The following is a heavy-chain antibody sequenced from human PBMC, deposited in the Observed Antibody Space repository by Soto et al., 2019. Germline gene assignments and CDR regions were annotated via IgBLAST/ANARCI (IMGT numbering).Heavy chain of an antibody. J-gene: IGHJ4*02. CDR3: ARDWGQTTGLSFDY. CDR1: GFTFTSYE. D-gene: IGHD3-16*01. CDR2: ISSSGSTI. Sequence: GGSLRLFCAASGFTFTSYEMNWVRQAPGKGLEWVSYISSSGSTIYYADSVKGRFTISRDNAKNSLHLQMNSLRAEDTAVYYCARDWGQTTGLSFDYWGQGTLVT. V-gene: IGHV3-48*03.